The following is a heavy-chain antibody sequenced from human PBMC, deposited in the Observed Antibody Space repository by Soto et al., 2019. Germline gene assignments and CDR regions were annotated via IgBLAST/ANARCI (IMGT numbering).Heavy chain of an antibody. CDR1: GGTFSSYA. CDR2: IIPIFGTA. D-gene: IGHD3-9*01. J-gene: IGHJ3*02. V-gene: IGHV1-69*13. Sequence: SVKVSCKASGGTFSSYAISWVRQAPGQGLEWMGGIIPIFGTANYAQKFQGRVTITADESTSTAYMELSSLRSEDTAVYYCARDRGYDILTGSLAKISAFDIWGQGTMVTVTS. CDR3: ARDRGYDILTGSLAKISAFDI.